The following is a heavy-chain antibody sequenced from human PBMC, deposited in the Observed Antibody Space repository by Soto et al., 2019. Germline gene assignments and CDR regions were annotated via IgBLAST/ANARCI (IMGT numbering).Heavy chain of an antibody. D-gene: IGHD3-10*01. CDR2: ISAYNGNT. Sequence: ASVKVSCKASGYTFTSYGISWVRQAPGQGLQWMGWISAYNGNTNYAQKLQGRVTMTTDTSTSTAYMELRSLRSDDAAVYYCAREYYHASGPWYWGQGTLVTLSS. J-gene: IGHJ4*02. CDR1: GYTFTSYG. CDR3: AREYYHASGPWY. V-gene: IGHV1-18*01.